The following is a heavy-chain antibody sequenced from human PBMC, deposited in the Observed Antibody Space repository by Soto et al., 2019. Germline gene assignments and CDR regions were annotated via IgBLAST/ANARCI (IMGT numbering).Heavy chain of an antibody. CDR3: ARCIAAAGNPLTDY. V-gene: IGHV3-74*01. J-gene: IGHJ4*02. CDR1: GFTFSSYW. Sequence: GGSLRLSCAASGFTFSSYWMHWVRQAPGKGLVWVSRINSDGSSTSYADSVKGRFTISRDNAKNTLYLQMNSLRAEDTAVYYWARCIAAAGNPLTDYWGQGTLVTV. CDR2: INSDGSST. D-gene: IGHD6-13*01.